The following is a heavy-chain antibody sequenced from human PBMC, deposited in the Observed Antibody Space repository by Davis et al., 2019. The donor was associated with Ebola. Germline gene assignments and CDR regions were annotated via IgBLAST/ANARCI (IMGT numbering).Heavy chain of an antibody. V-gene: IGHV1-18*01. Sequence: AASVKVSCKASGYTFTSYGISWVRQAPGQGLEWMGWISAYNGNTNYAQKFQGRVTITRDTSASTAYMELSSLRSEDTAVYYCARSGGGSYLGFDYWGQGTLVTVSS. CDR2: ISAYNGNT. CDR1: GYTFTSYG. CDR3: ARSGGGSYLGFDY. J-gene: IGHJ4*02. D-gene: IGHD1-26*01.